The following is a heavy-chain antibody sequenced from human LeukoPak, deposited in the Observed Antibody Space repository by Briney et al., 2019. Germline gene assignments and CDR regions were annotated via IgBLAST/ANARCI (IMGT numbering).Heavy chain of an antibody. CDR3: AKLVVVAGSDAFDI. D-gene: IGHD2-15*01. CDR1: GFTFSSYG. CDR2: ISYDGSNK. Sequence: GGSPRLSCAASGFTFSSYGMHWVRQAPGKGLEWVAVISYDGSNKYYADSVKGRFTISRDNSKNTLYLQMNSLRAEDTAVYYCAKLVVVAGSDAFDIWGQGTMVTVSS. J-gene: IGHJ3*02. V-gene: IGHV3-30*18.